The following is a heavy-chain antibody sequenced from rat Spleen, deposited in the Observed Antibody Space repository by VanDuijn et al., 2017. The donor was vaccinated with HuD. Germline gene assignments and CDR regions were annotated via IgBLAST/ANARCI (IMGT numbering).Heavy chain of an antibody. V-gene: IGHV5-22*01. J-gene: IGHJ2*01. CDR1: GFMLRNCD. Sequence: EVQLVESGGGLMQPGRSMKLSCAASGFMLRNCDMAWVRQAPTKGLEWVASISYEGSSTYYGDSVKGRFTISRDNAKSTLYLQMNSLRSEDTATYYCARQFGMGPPFDYWGQGVMVTVSS. CDR3: ARQFGMGPPFDY. D-gene: IGHD1-7*01. CDR2: ISYEGSST.